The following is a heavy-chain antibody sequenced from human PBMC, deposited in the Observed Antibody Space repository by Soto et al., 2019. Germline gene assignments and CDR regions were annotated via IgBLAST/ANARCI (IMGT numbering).Heavy chain of an antibody. CDR2: IDTSGSST. Sequence: GGALRLSCEASGFIFTNFWMHWVRQVPGKGLVWVSRIDTSGSSTSYADSVKGRFTISRDNAKNTVSLQMNSLRAEDTGVYYCAKDSWYFDLWSQGSLVTVSS. D-gene: IGHD6-13*01. CDR3: AKDSWYFDL. V-gene: IGHV3-74*01. CDR1: GFIFTNFW. J-gene: IGHJ4*02.